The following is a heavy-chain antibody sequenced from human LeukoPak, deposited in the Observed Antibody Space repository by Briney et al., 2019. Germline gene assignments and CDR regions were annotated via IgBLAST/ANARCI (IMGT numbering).Heavy chain of an antibody. CDR2: INHSGNT. J-gene: IGHJ3*02. V-gene: IGHV4-34*01. CDR1: GGSFSGYY. CDR3: ARGRRDYYDSSGDPGAFDI. Sequence: SETLSLTCAVYGGSFSGYYWSWIRQPPGKGLEWIGEINHSGNTNYNPSLKSRVTISVDKSKNQFSLKLSSVTAADTAVYYCARGRRDYYDSSGDPGAFDIWGQGTMVTVSS. D-gene: IGHD3-22*01.